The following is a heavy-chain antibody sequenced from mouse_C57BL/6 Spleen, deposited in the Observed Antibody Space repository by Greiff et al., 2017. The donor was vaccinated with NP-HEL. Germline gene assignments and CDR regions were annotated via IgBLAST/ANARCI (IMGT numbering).Heavy chain of an antibody. CDR1: GFTFSDYG. Sequence: EVKLVESGGGLVKPGGSLKLSCAASGFTFSDYGMHWVRQAPEKGLEWVAYISSGSSTIYYADTVKGRFTISRDNAKNTLFLQMTSLRSEDTAMYYCASPPNWDRYFDVGGTGTTVTVSS. CDR2: ISSGSSTI. J-gene: IGHJ1*03. D-gene: IGHD4-1*01. CDR3: ASPPNWDRYFDV. V-gene: IGHV5-17*01.